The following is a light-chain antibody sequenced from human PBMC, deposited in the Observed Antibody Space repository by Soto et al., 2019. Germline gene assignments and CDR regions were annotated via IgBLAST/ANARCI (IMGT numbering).Light chain of an antibody. CDR1: TGAVTSGHY. J-gene: IGLJ2*01. Sequence: QAVVTQEPSLTVSPGGTVTLTCGSSTGAVTSGHYPYWFQQKPGQAPRTLIYDTSNKHSWTPARFSGSLLGGKAALTLSGAQPEDEADYYSLLTYSGAGKVFGGGTKVTVL. V-gene: IGLV7-46*01. CDR2: DTS. CDR3: LLTYSGAGKV.